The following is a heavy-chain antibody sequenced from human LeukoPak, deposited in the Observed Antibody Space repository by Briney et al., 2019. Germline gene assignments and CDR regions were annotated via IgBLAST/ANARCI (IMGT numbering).Heavy chain of an antibody. D-gene: IGHD2-2*01. J-gene: IGHJ6*02. V-gene: IGHV1-69*04. Sequence: GASVNVSCKASGGTFSSYTISWVRQAPGQGLEWMGRIIPILGIANYAQKFQGRVTITADKSTSTAYMELSSLRSEDTAVYYCERDRYCSSTSCYGGYYYYGMDAWGQGTTVTVSS. CDR2: IIPILGIA. CDR3: ERDRYCSSTSCYGGYYYYGMDA. CDR1: GGTFSSYT.